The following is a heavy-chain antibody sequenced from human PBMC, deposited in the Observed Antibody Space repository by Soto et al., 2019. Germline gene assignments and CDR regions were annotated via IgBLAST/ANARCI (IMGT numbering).Heavy chain of an antibody. CDR1: GGSISRGGYS. D-gene: IGHD6-19*01. V-gene: IGHV4-30-2*01. CDR2: IYHSGST. CDR3: ARAGGLGAVAVDY. J-gene: IGHJ4*02. Sequence: SETLSPTCAVSGGSISRGGYSWSWIRQPPGKGLEWIGYIYHSGSTYYNPSLKSRVTISVDRSKNQFSLKLSSVTAADTAVYYCARAGGLGAVAVDYWGQGTLVTVSS.